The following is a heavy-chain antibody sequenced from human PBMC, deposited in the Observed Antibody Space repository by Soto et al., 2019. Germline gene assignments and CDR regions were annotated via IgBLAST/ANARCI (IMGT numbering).Heavy chain of an antibody. J-gene: IGHJ4*02. CDR1: GFTFKIYG. CDR2: ISYDGINQ. V-gene: IGHV3-30*18. Sequence: GGSLRLSYAASGFTFKIYGMPWVRQAPDKGLEGLALISYDGINQYYADSVKGRFTISRDNSKNTLFLQMNSLRADDTAVYYCAKGQASSQGSFDSRGQGTLVTVSS. CDR3: AKGQASSQGSFDS.